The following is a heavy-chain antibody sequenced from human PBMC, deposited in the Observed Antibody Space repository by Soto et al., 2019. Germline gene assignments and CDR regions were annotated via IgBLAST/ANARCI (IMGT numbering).Heavy chain of an antibody. D-gene: IGHD6-19*01. CDR2: IYYSGST. CDR1: GASIRGSIYY. V-gene: IGHV4-39*01. Sequence: SDTLSLSGTCQGASIRGSIYYWGWIRQPPGKGLEWIGSIYYSGSTYYNPSLKSRVTISVDTSKNQFSLKLSSVTAADTAVYYCARTRAVWFDPWGQGTLVTVSS. CDR3: ARTRAVWFDP. J-gene: IGHJ5*02.